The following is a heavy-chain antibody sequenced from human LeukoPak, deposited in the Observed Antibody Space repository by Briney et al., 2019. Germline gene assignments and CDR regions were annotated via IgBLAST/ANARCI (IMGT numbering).Heavy chain of an antibody. J-gene: IGHJ4*02. D-gene: IGHD3-16*01. CDR1: GGSFSGYY. V-gene: IGHV4-34*01. CDR2: INHSGST. CDR3: ARGRPRWMLFGFDY. Sequence: KTSETLSLTCAVYGGSFSGYYWSWIRQPPGKGLEWIGEINHSGSTNYNPSLRSRVTISVDTSKNQFSLKLSSVTAADTAVYYCARGRPRWMLFGFDYWGQGTLVTVSS.